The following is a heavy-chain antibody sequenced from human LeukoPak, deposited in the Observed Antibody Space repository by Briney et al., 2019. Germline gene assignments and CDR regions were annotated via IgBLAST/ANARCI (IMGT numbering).Heavy chain of an antibody. Sequence: GGSLRLSCAASGFTFSAYAMGWVRQAPGKGLEWVASISGGRGSPFYADSVKGRFTISRDNPKNTLYLQMNSLRAEDTALYYCANRSPYYFDSWGQGTLVTVSS. V-gene: IGHV3-23*01. CDR1: GFTFSAYA. J-gene: IGHJ4*02. CDR2: ISGGRGSP. CDR3: ANRSPYYFDS.